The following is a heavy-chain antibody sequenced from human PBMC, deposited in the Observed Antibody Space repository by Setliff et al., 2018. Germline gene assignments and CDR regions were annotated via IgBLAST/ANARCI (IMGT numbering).Heavy chain of an antibody. CDR1: GYTFTGYY. D-gene: IGHD6-6*01. CDR3: ARDFPPLYSSSFSDAFDI. J-gene: IGHJ3*02. Sequence: ASVKVSCKASGYTFTGYYMHWVRQAPGQGLEWMGWINPNSGGTNYAQKLQGRVTMTTDTSTSTAYMELRSLRSDDTAVYYCARDFPPLYSSSFSDAFDIWGQGTMVTVS. V-gene: IGHV1-2*02. CDR2: INPNSGGT.